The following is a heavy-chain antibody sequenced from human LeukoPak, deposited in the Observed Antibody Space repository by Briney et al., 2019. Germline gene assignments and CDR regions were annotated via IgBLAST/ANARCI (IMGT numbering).Heavy chain of an antibody. V-gene: IGHV3-23*01. CDR3: AKTSAGIRGGYFDY. D-gene: IGHD3-10*01. CDR1: GFTFSSYA. Sequence: PGGSLRLSCAASGFTFSSYAMSWVRQAPGKGLEWVSLIHDSGGNTYYADSVKGRFTISRDNSKNTLFLQMSSLRAEDTAVYYCAKTSAGIRGGYFDYWGQGTLVTVSS. J-gene: IGHJ4*02. CDR2: IHDSGGNT.